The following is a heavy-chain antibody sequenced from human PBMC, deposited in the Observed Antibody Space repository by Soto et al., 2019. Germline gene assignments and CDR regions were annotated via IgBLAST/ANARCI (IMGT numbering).Heavy chain of an antibody. D-gene: IGHD2-15*01. Sequence: XGSLRLSCAASGFTVSSNYMSWVRQAPGKGLEWVSVIYSGGSTYYADSVKGRFTISRDNSKNTLYLQMNSLRAEDTAVYYCARGGGTQLGLDAFDIWGRGTMVTVSS. CDR2: IYSGGST. V-gene: IGHV3-53*01. CDR1: GFTVSSNY. J-gene: IGHJ3*02. CDR3: ARGGGTQLGLDAFDI.